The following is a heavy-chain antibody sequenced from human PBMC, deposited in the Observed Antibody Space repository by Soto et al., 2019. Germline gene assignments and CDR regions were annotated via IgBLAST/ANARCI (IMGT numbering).Heavy chain of an antibody. CDR3: MGGYGWLSDS. D-gene: IGHD6-19*01. Sequence: EVPLVESGGGLVQPGGSLRLSCKASAFTFSSYWMNWVRHTPGKGLEWVAIIRKDGNEKIYVDSVKGRFTISRDNAQNSLYLQMNSVRVEDTAVYYCMGGYGWLSDSWGQGTLVTVSS. CDR1: AFTFSSYW. CDR2: IRKDGNEK. V-gene: IGHV3-7*01. J-gene: IGHJ5*01.